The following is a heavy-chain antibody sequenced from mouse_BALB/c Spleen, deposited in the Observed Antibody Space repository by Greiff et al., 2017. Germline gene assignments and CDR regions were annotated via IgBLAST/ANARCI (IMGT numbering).Heavy chain of an antibody. V-gene: IGHV2-6-7*01. CDR3: ARARYDYPFAY. D-gene: IGHD2-4*01. J-gene: IGHJ3*01. Sequence: VQLKESGPGLVAPSQSLSITCTVSGFSLTGYGVNWVRQPPGKGLEWLGMIWGDGSTDYNSALKSRLSISKDNSKSQVFLKMNSLQTDDTARYYCARARYDYPFAYWGQGTLVTVSA. CDR2: IWGDGST. CDR1: GFSLTGYG.